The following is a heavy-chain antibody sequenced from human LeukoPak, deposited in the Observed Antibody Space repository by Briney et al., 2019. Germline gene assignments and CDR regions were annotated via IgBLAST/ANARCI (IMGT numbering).Heavy chain of an antibody. CDR1: GGSISTYY. CDR2: IYYSGTT. D-gene: IGHD6-13*01. CDR3: ARGYSSSWYYFDY. Sequence: SETLSLTCTVSGGSISTYYRSWIRQSPGKGLEWIGYIYYSGTTNYNPSLKSRVTISVDTSKNQFSLKLSSVTAADTAVYYCARGYSSSWYYFDYWGQGTLVTVSS. V-gene: IGHV4-59*08. J-gene: IGHJ4*02.